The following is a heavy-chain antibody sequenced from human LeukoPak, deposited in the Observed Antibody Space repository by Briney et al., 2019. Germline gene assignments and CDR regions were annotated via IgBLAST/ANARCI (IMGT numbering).Heavy chain of an antibody. D-gene: IGHD3-10*01. CDR2: IYYTGST. CDR1: GGSISNHY. Sequence: SETLSLTCTVSGGSISNHYWSWIRQPPGKELEWVGFIYYTGSTSYHPSLKSRVTMSVDTSKNQFSLKLSSVTAADTAVYYCARLRPSGMGGGFDYWGQGTLVTVSS. V-gene: IGHV4-59*08. CDR3: ARLRPSGMGGGFDY. J-gene: IGHJ4*02.